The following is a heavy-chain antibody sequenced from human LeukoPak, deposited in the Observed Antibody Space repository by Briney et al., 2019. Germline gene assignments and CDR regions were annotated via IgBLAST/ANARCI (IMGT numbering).Heavy chain of an antibody. V-gene: IGHV3-33*06. CDR1: GFTFSSYG. CDR2: IWYDGSNK. D-gene: IGHD5-24*01. Sequence: GGSLRLSCAASGFTFSSYGVHWVRQAPGKGLEWVAVIWYDGSNKYYADSVKGRFTISRDNSKNTLYLQMNSLRAEDTAVYYCAKDSWMATTSPFDYWGQGTLVTVSS. CDR3: AKDSWMATTSPFDY. J-gene: IGHJ4*02.